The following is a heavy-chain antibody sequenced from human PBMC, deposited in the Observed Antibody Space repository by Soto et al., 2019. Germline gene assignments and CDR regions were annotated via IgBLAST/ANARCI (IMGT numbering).Heavy chain of an antibody. CDR1: GFTFSSYA. CDR2: ISGSGGST. D-gene: IGHD3-22*01. Sequence: EVQLLESGGGLVQPGGSLRLSCAASGFTFSSYAMSWVRQAPGKGLEWVSAISGSGGSTYYADSVKGRFTISRDNSTNTLYLQMNRLRAEDTAVYYCAKGVFYYDSSVYYGDWGQGTLVTVSS. CDR3: AKGVFYYDSSVYYGD. V-gene: IGHV3-23*01. J-gene: IGHJ4*02.